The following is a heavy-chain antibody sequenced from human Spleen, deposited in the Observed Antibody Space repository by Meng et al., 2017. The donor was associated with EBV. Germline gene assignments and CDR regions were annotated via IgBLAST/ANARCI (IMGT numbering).Heavy chain of an antibody. CDR3: ARDSDIVGATYDY. CDR2: ISADNGNT. J-gene: IGHJ4*02. D-gene: IGHD1-26*01. V-gene: IGHV1-18*01. Sequence: QVQLVQFGAEVKKPWASVKVSCKTSGYTFTNYGITWVRQVPGQGLEWMGWISADNGNTNYAQNFQGRISMTTDTSTSTAYMELRFLGSADTAVYYCARDSDIVGATYDYWGQGTLVTVSS. CDR1: GYTFTNYG.